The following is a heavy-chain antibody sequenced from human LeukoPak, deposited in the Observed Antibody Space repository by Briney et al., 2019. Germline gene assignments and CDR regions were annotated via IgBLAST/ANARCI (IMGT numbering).Heavy chain of an antibody. CDR2: ISYDGSNK. D-gene: IGHD6-13*01. CDR3: ARDINMKKAAAGTFFDY. CDR1: GFTFSSYG. J-gene: IGHJ4*02. Sequence: GGSLRLSCAASGFTFSSYGMHWVRQAPGKGLEWVAVISYDGSNKYYADSVKGRFTISRDNSKNTLYLQMNSLRAEDTAVYYCARDINMKKAAAGTFFDYWGQGTLVTVSS. V-gene: IGHV3-30*03.